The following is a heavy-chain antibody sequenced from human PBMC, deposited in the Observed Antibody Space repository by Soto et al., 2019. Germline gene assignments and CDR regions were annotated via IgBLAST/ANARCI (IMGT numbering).Heavy chain of an antibody. J-gene: IGHJ6*02. CDR3: ARTMVNYYYYGMDV. V-gene: IGHV3-30-3*01. Sequence: PGGSLRLSCAASGFTFSSYAMHWVRQAPGKGLEWVAVISYDGSNKYYADSVKGRFTISRDNSKNTLYLQMNSLRAEDTAVYYCARTMVNYYYYGMDVWGQGTTVTVSS. CDR2: ISYDGSNK. CDR1: GFTFSSYA. D-gene: IGHD3-10*01.